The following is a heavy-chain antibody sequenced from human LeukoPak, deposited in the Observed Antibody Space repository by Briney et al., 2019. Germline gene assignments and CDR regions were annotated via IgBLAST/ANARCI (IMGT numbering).Heavy chain of an antibody. J-gene: IGHJ4*02. CDR1: GFTFSSYS. D-gene: IGHD3-16*02. CDR2: ISSSSSYI. Sequence: GGSLRLSCAASGFTFSSYSMNWVRQAPGKGLEWVSSISSSSSYIYYADSVKGRFTISGDNAKNSLYLQMNSLRAEDTAVYYCARDTRGIYDYIWGSYRYTAIGYWGQGTLVTVSS. V-gene: IGHV3-21*01. CDR3: ARDTRGIYDYIWGSYRYTAIGY.